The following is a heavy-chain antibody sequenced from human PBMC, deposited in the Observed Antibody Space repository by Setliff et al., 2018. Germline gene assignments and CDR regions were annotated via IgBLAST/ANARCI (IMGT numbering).Heavy chain of an antibody. J-gene: IGHJ4*02. CDR2: TYYNGTA. CDR1: GGSISSMSYY. Sequence: SETLSLTCTVSGGSISSMSYYWGWIRQPQGKGLEWIGSTYYNGTAYYNPSLQSRVAISVDTSKNYFSLDVSSVTAADTAVYYCVRESRSTWYRRDFWGQGTLVTVSS. D-gene: IGHD6-13*01. CDR3: VRESRSTWYRRDF. V-gene: IGHV4-39*02.